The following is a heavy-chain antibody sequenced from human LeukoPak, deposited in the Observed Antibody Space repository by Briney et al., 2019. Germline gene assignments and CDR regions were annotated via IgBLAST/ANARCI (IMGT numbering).Heavy chain of an antibody. CDR1: GGTFSSYA. CDR3: AREDCSSTSCPGPYNWFDP. D-gene: IGHD2-2*01. CDR2: IIPIFGTA. Sequence: GASVKVSCKASGGTFSSYAISWVRQAPGQGLEWMGGIIPIFGTANYAQKFQGRVTITADESTSTAYMELSSLRSEDTAVYYCAREDCSSTSCPGPYNWFDPWGQGTLVTVSS. J-gene: IGHJ5*02. V-gene: IGHV1-69*13.